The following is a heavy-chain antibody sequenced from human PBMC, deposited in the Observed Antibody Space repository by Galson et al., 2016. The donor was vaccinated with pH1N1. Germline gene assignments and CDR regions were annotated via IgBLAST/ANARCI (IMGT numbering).Heavy chain of an antibody. D-gene: IGHD4-17*01. J-gene: IGHJ2*01. CDR1: GFTFSHYA. CDR3: ARDHVYGDYFERFFDL. Sequence: SLRLSCAASGFTFSHYAMHWVRQAPGKGLEWVAVISYVESNKDYADSVKGRFTVSRGNSKNTLYLQMNSLRAEDTALYYCARDHVYGDYFERFFDLRGRGTLVTVSS. CDR2: ISYVESNK. V-gene: IGHV3-30-3*01.